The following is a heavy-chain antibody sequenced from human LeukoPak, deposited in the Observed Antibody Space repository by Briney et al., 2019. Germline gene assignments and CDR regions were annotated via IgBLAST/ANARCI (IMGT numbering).Heavy chain of an antibody. V-gene: IGHV1-46*03. J-gene: IGHJ5*02. Sequence: ASVKVSCKASGYTFTSYYMHWVRQAPGQGLEWMGIINPSGGSTSYAQKFQGRVTMTRDTSTSTVYMELSSLRSEDTAVYYCARDLSRYCSSTRCYSGWFDPWGQGTLVTVSS. CDR3: ARDLSRYCSSTRCYSGWFDP. D-gene: IGHD2-2*01. CDR2: INPSGGST. CDR1: GYTFTSYY.